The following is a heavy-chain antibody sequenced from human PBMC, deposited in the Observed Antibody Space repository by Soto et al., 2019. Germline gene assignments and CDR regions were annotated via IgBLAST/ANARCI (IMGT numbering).Heavy chain of an antibody. D-gene: IGHD1-20*01. CDR3: ARSITGTQDFDY. CDR2: IGTAGDT. Sequence: EVQLVESGGGLVQPGGSLRLSCAASGFTFSSYDMHWVRQATGKGLEWVSAIGTAGDTYYPGSVKGRFTISRENAKNSLYLQMNSLRAGDMAVYYCARSITGTQDFDYWGQGTLVTVSS. CDR1: GFTFSSYD. V-gene: IGHV3-13*01. J-gene: IGHJ4*02.